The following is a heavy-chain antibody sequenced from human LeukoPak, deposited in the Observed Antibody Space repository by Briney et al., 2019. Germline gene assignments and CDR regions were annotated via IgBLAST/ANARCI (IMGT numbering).Heavy chain of an antibody. D-gene: IGHD2-15*01. CDR3: ALKGYCRGGSRAHYYFDY. J-gene: IGHJ4*02. V-gene: IGHV2-70*04. CDR1: GFSLSTSGMR. Sequence: SGPTLVNPTQTLTLTCTFTGFSLSTSGMRGSWIRQPPGKAMEWLARIDWYDDKFHSTSLKPRLTISKDTSKNQVVLTMTNMDPVDTATYYCALKGYCRGGSRAHYYFDYWGQGTLVTVSS. CDR2: IDWYDDK.